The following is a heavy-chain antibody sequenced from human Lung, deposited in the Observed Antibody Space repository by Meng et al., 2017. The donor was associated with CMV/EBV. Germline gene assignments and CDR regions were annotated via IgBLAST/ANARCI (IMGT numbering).Heavy chain of an antibody. CDR2: IYPGDSDT. J-gene: IGHJ6*02. CDR1: GYSFTSYW. V-gene: IGHV5-51*01. D-gene: IGHD2-15*01. CDR3: ARHGGSTIYYYYGMDV. Sequence: SVKVSCXGSGYSFTSYWIGWVRQMPGKGLEWMGIIYPGDSDTRYSPSFQGQVTISADKSISTAYLQWSSLKASDTAMYYCARHGGSTIYYYYGMDVWGQGTKVTVSS.